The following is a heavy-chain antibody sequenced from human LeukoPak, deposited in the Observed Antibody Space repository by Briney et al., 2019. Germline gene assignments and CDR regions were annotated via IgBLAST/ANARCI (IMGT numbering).Heavy chain of an antibody. J-gene: IGHJ5*02. V-gene: IGHV1-18*01. CDR1: GYTFTSYG. Sequence: VASVKVFCKASGYTFTSYGISWVRQAPGQGLEWMGWISAYNGNTNYAQKLQGRVTMTTDTSTSTAYMELRSLRSDDTAVYYCARDIAAAGTRLFDPWGQGTLVTVSS. CDR2: ISAYNGNT. D-gene: IGHD6-13*01. CDR3: ARDIAAAGTRLFDP.